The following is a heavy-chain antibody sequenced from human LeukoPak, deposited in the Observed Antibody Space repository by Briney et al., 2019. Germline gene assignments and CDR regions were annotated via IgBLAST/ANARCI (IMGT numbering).Heavy chain of an antibody. D-gene: IGHD3-10*02. CDR3: ARDEARDISYYVAYFDY. Sequence: PGGSLRLSCAASGFTFGDYYMSWIRQAPGKGLEWVSYISSSGSTIYYADSVKGRFNISRDNAKNSLYLQMNSLRAEDTAVYYCARDEARDISYYVAYFDYWGQGNLVTVSS. V-gene: IGHV3-11*01. J-gene: IGHJ4*02. CDR1: GFTFGDYY. CDR2: ISSSGSTI.